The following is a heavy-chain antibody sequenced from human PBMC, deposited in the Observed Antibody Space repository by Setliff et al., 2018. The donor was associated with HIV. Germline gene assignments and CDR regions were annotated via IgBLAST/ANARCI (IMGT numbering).Heavy chain of an antibody. D-gene: IGHD3-22*01. CDR1: GYTFTAYY. CDR3: ARGLSYSASSAHRWFDAFDI. J-gene: IGHJ3*02. CDR2: INPSSGGT. V-gene: IGHV1-2*06. Sequence: ASVKVSCKTSGYTFTAYYMHWVRQAPGQGLEWMGRINPSSGGTNYPQKFQGRVTMTRDTSIGAAYMELSSLTSDDTAVYYCARGLSYSASSAHRWFDAFDIWGQGTMVTVSS.